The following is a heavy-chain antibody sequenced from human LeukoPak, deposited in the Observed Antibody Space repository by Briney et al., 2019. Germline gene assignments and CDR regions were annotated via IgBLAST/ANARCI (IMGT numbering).Heavy chain of an antibody. J-gene: IGHJ4*02. CDR3: AKPYYDILTGYSYFDY. CDR2: INPNSGGT. V-gene: IGHV1-2*02. CDR1: GYTFTGYY. D-gene: IGHD3-9*01. Sequence: GASVKVSCKASGYTFTGYYMHWVRQAPGRGLEWMGWINPNSGGTNYAQKFQGRVTMTRDTSISTAYMELSRLRSDDTAVYYCAKPYYDILTGYSYFDYWGQGTLVTVSS.